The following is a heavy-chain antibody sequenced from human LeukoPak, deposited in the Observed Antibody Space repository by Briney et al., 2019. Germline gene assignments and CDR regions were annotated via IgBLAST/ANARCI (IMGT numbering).Heavy chain of an antibody. CDR2: INPSGGYT. D-gene: IGHD1-26*01. Sequence: ASVKVSCKASGYTFISYYIHWVRQAPGQGLEWLGIINPSGGYTSYAQKFQGRVTMTRDTSTSTVYMDLSSLRSGDTAVYYCARDRGSCIFDYWGQGTLVTVSS. V-gene: IGHV1-46*01. CDR3: ARDRGSCIFDY. CDR1: GYTFISYY. J-gene: IGHJ4*02.